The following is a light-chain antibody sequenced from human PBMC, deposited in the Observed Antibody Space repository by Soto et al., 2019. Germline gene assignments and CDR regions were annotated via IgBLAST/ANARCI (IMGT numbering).Light chain of an antibody. J-gene: IGLJ3*02. CDR3: QAYDYSVTASV. CDR2: GNR. CDR1: SSNLGAGYD. V-gene: IGLV1-40*01. Sequence: QAVVTQPPSVSGAPGQRVTLSCTGNSSNLGAGYDVHWYQQLPGAAPKLVIFGNRNRPSGVPERFSGSKSGTSASLAITGLQAEDEADYYCQAYDYSVTASVFGGGTKVTVL.